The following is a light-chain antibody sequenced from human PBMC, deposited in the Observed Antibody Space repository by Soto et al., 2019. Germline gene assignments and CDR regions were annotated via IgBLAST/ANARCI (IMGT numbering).Light chain of an antibody. CDR3: QTWGTGIWV. Sequence: QSVLTQSPSASASLGASVTLTCTLSSGHSNYAIAWHQQQPEKGPRFLMRLNSDGRHTKGDGIPDRFSGSSSGAERYLTIPSLQSDDEADYYCQTWGTGIWVFGGGTQLTVL. CDR2: LNSDGRH. CDR1: SGHSNYA. J-gene: IGLJ3*02. V-gene: IGLV4-69*01.